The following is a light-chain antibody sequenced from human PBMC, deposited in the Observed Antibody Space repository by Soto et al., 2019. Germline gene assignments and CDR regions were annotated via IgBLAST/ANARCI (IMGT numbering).Light chain of an antibody. CDR3: QQYNSYWT. CDR2: DAS. CDR1: QSVSTW. Sequence: DVQLTQSPITLSPSVGDRVTITCRASQSVSTWLAWYQQKPGTAPKLLIYDASSLESGVPSRISGSGSGTEFTLTIRSMTPDDVATYYCQQYNSYWTFGQGTKVDIK. V-gene: IGKV1-5*01. J-gene: IGKJ1*01.